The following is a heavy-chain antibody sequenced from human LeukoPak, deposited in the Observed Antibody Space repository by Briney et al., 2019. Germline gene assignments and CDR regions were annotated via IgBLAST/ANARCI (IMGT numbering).Heavy chain of an antibody. CDR2: INHSGST. Sequence: SETLSLTCTVSRYSISSGYYWGWIRQPPGKGLEWIGEINHSGSTNYNPSLKSRVTISVDTSKNQFSLKLSSVTAADTAVYYCARGGYDFWSGYPLDYWGQGTLVTVSS. CDR3: ARGGYDFWSGYPLDY. CDR1: RYSISSGYY. V-gene: IGHV4-38-2*02. D-gene: IGHD3-3*01. J-gene: IGHJ4*02.